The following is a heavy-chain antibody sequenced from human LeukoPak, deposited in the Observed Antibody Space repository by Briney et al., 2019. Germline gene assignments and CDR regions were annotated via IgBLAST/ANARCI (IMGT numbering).Heavy chain of an antibody. V-gene: IGHV3-7*01. CDR3: ARDRPQTERILGATSIYSYYYYMDV. Sequence: GSLRLSCAASGFTFSDYYMSWVRQAPGKGLEWVANIKQDGSEKYYVDSVKGRFTISRDNAKNSLYLQMNSLRAEDTAVYDCARDRPQTERILGATSIYSYYYYMDVWGKGTTVTISS. CDR1: GFTFSDYY. CDR2: IKQDGSEK. D-gene: IGHD1-26*01. J-gene: IGHJ6*03.